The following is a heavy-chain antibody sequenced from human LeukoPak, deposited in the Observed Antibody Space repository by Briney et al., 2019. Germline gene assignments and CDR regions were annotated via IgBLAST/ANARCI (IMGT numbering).Heavy chain of an antibody. CDR2: ISSSSRYI. CDR3: ARVSACSSSGSCYSGY. V-gene: IGHV3-21*01. J-gene: IGHJ4*02. D-gene: IGHD2-15*01. Sequence: GGSLRLSCAASGFTFSTYSMNWVRQTPGKGLEWVSFISSSSRYIYYADSAKGRFTVSRDNAKNSLYLQMNSLRAEDTAVYYCARVSACSSSGSCYSGYWGQGTLVTVSS. CDR1: GFTFSTYS.